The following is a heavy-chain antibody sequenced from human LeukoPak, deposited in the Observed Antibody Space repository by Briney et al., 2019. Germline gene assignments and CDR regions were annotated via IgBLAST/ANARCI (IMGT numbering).Heavy chain of an antibody. Sequence: GGSLRLSCAASGFTFSSIAMTWVRQAPGKGLEWVSSTRSNGDTTYNADSVKGRFTISRDNSKNTLYLQMNSLRVEDTAIYYCAKGQELDDGVFDSWGQGTLVTVSS. J-gene: IGHJ4*02. V-gene: IGHV3-23*01. D-gene: IGHD1-1*01. CDR2: TRSNGDTT. CDR1: GFTFSSIA. CDR3: AKGQELDDGVFDS.